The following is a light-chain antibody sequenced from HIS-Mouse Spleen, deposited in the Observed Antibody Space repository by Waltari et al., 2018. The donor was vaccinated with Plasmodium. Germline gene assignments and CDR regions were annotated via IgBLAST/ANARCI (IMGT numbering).Light chain of an antibody. CDR1: QSVSSSY. Sequence: EIVLTHSPRPLSLSPGERATLPCRASQSVSSSYLAWYQQKPGQAPRLLIYGASSRATGIPDRFSGSGSGTDFTLTISRLEPEDFAVYYCQQYGSSPRTFGQGTKVEIK. CDR2: GAS. V-gene: IGKV3-20*01. CDR3: QQYGSSPRT. J-gene: IGKJ1*01.